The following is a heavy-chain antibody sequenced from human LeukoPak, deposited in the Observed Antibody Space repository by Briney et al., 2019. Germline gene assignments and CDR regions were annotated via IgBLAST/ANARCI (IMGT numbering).Heavy chain of an antibody. Sequence: SETLSLTCTVSGGSISSYYWSWIRQPAGKGLEWIGRIYTSGSTNYNPSLKSRVTVSVDTSKNQFSLKLSSVTAADTAVYYCARGTFIAVAGFYYYYYMDVWGKGTTVTISS. CDR2: IYTSGST. V-gene: IGHV4-4*07. CDR3: ARGTFIAVAGFYYYYYMDV. CDR1: GGSISSYY. J-gene: IGHJ6*03. D-gene: IGHD6-19*01.